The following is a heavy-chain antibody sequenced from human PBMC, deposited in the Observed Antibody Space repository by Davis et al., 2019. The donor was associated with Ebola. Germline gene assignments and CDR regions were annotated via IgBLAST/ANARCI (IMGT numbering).Heavy chain of an antibody. CDR2: ISGSGGST. D-gene: IGHD3-22*01. CDR3: ARDVRYYYVSSGYYSAPAFDY. J-gene: IGHJ4*02. Sequence: GESLKISCAASGFTFSSYAMSWVRQAPGKGLEWVSAISGSGGSTYYADSVKGRFTIPRDNSKNTLYLQMNSLRAEDTAVYYCARDVRYYYVSSGYYSAPAFDYWGQGTLVTVSS. V-gene: IGHV3-23*01. CDR1: GFTFSSYA.